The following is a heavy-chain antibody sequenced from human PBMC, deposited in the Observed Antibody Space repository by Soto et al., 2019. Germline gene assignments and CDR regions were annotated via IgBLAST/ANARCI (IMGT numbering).Heavy chain of an antibody. CDR1: GYTFTGYY. V-gene: IGHV1-2*04. J-gene: IGHJ4*02. D-gene: IGHD3-9*01. Sequence: GASVKVSCKASGYTFTGYYMHWVRQAPGQGLEWMGWINPNSGGTNYAQKFQGWVTMTRDTSISTAYMELSRLRSDDTAVYYCARALYYDILTGYSPLGYWGQGALVTVSS. CDR2: INPNSGGT. CDR3: ARALYYDILTGYSPLGY.